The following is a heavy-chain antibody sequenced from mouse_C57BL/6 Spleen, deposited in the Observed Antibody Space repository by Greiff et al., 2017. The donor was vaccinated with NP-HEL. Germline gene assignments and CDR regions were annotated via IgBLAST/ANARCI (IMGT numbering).Heavy chain of an antibody. Sequence: QVQLQQSGAELVKPGASVKISCKASGYAFSSYWMNWVKQRPGKGLEWIGQIYPGDGDTNYNGKFKGKATLTADKSSSTAYMQLSSLTSEDSAVYFCARVAAQATKSFSMDYWGQGTSVTVSS. V-gene: IGHV1-80*01. CDR2: IYPGDGDT. J-gene: IGHJ4*01. CDR1: GYAFSSYW. D-gene: IGHD3-2*02. CDR3: ARVAAQATKSFSMDY.